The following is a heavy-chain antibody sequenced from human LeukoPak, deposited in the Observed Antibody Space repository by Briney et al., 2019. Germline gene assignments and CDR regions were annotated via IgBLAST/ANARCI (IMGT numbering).Heavy chain of an antibody. CDR2: ISWNSGSI. D-gene: IGHD2-15*01. J-gene: IGHJ4*02. V-gene: IGHV3-9*01. CDR3: AKDARGLLPTYYFDY. CDR1: GFTFDDYA. Sequence: PGGSLRLSCAASGFTFDDYAMHWVRQAPGKGLEWVSGISWNSGSIGYADSVKGRFTISRDNAKNSLYLRMNSLRAEDTAVYYCAKDARGLLPTYYFDYWGQGTLVTVSS.